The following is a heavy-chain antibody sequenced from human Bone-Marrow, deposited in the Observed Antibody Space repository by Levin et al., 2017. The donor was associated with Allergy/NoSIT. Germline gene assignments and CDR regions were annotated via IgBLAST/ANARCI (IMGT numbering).Heavy chain of an antibody. CDR3: ARGAFNYGCFWFDP. Sequence: PSETLSLTCTVSGGSISDFYWSWIRQLPGRGLEWIGYSSYSESTRYNPSLESRVTISVDASKKQTSLTISSVTPADTAVYYCARGAFNYGCFWFDPWGQGTLVAVSS. V-gene: IGHV4-59*01. CDR2: SSYSEST. CDR1: GGSISDFY. J-gene: IGHJ5*02. D-gene: IGHD3-10*01.